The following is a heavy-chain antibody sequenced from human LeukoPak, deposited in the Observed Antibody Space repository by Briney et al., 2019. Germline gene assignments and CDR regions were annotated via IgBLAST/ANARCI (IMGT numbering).Heavy chain of an antibody. J-gene: IGHJ5*02. D-gene: IGHD1-26*01. CDR3: ARKWTNWLDP. V-gene: IGHV3-33*01. CDR2: IWFDGSNQ. Sequence: PGGSLRLSCAASGFPFSSYGMHWVRQAPGKGLEWVAVIWFDGSNQYYADSVKGRFTISRDNSNNTLYLQMSNLTAEDTAVYYCARKWTNWLDPWGQGTLVTVYS. CDR1: GFPFSSYG.